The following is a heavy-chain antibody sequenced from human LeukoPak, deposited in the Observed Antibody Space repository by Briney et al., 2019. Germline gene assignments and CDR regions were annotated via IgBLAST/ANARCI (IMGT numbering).Heavy chain of an antibody. Sequence: PGGSLRLPCTASGFAFSSYAMSWVRQAPGVGLEWVSAIDGGGGRTWHADSVRGRFTISRDNSKNTLFMQMNSLRAEDTAVYYCAKDFYDSSGSRYDYWGQGTLVTVSS. V-gene: IGHV3-23*01. D-gene: IGHD3-22*01. CDR2: IDGGGGRT. CDR1: GFAFSSYA. CDR3: AKDFYDSSGSRYDY. J-gene: IGHJ4*02.